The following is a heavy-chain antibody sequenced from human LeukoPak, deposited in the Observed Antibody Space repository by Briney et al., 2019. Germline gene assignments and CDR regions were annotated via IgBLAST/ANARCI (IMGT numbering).Heavy chain of an antibody. CDR1: GFTFSSYA. J-gene: IGHJ4*02. CDR3: AREGGHYYYDLDYFDY. CDR2: ISNSGGST. Sequence: PGGSLRLSCAASGFTFSSYAMSWVRQAPGKGLEWVSAISNSGGSTYYADSVKGRFTISRDNAKNSLYLQMNSLRAEDTAVYYCAREGGHYYYDLDYFDYWGQGTLVTVSS. D-gene: IGHD3-22*01. V-gene: IGHV3-23*01.